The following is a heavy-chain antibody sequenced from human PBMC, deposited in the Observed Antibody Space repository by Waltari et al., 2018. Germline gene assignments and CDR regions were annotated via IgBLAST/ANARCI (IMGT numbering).Heavy chain of an antibody. CDR2: ISSGGGT. Sequence: EVQLLESGGALVQPGGSLRLSCAASGFTLTSYDVNWVRQAPGKGLEWVSGISSGGGTYYADSVKGHVTISRDKSNNIVYLQMNSLRAEDTAVYYCAKRLGARAFDYWGQGTLVTVSS. D-gene: IGHD6-19*01. CDR1: GFTLTSYD. J-gene: IGHJ4*02. V-gene: IGHV3-23*01. CDR3: AKRLGARAFDY.